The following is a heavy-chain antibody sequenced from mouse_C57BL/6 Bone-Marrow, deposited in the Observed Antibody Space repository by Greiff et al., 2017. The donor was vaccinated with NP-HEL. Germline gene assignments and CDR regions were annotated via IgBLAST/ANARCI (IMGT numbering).Heavy chain of an antibody. CDR2: IDPSDSYT. Sequence: QVQLQQPGAELVMPGASVKLSCKASGYTFTSYWMHWVKQRPGQGLEWIGEIDPSDSYTNYNQKFKGKSTLTVDKSSSTAYMQLSSLTSEDSAVYYCAKGGLPWFAYWGQGTLVTVSA. V-gene: IGHV1-69*01. D-gene: IGHD3-3*01. CDR1: GYTFTSYW. CDR3: AKGGLPWFAY. J-gene: IGHJ3*01.